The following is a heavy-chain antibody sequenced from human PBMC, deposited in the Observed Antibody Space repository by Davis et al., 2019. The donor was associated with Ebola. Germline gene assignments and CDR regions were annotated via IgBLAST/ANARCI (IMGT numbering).Heavy chain of an antibody. CDR3: ARDLQRVTGDYSYYYGMDV. D-gene: IGHD2-21*02. J-gene: IGHJ6*04. CDR1: GGTFSSYP. CDR2: IIPKFGTP. Sequence: SVKVSCKASGGTFSSYPINWVRQGPGQGLEWVGGIIPKFGTPNYAQKFQGRVTIAADESTSTAYMELSSLRSEDTAVYFCARDLQRVTGDYSYYYGMDVWGKGTTVTVSS. V-gene: IGHV1-69*13.